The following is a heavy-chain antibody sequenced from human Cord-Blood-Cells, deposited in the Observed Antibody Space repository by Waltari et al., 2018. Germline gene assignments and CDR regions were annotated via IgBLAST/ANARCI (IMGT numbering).Heavy chain of an antibody. CDR3: AGGRQGGIAARPEQGFDY. Sequence: QVQLQQWGAGLLKPSETLSLTCAVYGGSFSGYYWSWIRQPPGKGLEWIGEINHSGSTNNNTALKSRVTISVDTSKNRFSLRRGCVTAADTAVYYCAGGRQGGIAARPEQGFDYWGQGTLVTVSS. CDR1: GGSFSGYY. V-gene: IGHV4-34*01. D-gene: IGHD6-6*01. J-gene: IGHJ4*02. CDR2: INHSGST.